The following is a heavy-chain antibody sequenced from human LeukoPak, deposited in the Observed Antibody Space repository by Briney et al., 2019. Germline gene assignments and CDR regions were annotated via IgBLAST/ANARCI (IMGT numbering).Heavy chain of an antibody. Sequence: NPSQTLSLTCAVSGGSISSGGYSWSWIRQPPGKGLEWIGYIYHSGSTYYNPSLKSRVTISADRSKNQFSLKLSSVTAADTAVYYCARGMSWYYYDSRERAFDIWGQGTMVTVSS. J-gene: IGHJ3*02. D-gene: IGHD3-22*01. CDR3: ARGMSWYYYDSRERAFDI. CDR1: GGSISSGGYS. CDR2: IYHSGST. V-gene: IGHV4-30-2*01.